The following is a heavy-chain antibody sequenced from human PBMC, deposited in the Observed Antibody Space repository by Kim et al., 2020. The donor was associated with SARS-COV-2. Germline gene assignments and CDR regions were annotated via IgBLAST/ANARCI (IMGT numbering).Heavy chain of an antibody. CDR1: GFTFSSYS. V-gene: IGHV3-21*01. CDR2: ISSSSSYI. CDR3: ATPRGYSGDTILDY. J-gene: IGHJ4*02. D-gene: IGHD1-26*01. Sequence: GGSLRLSCAASGFTFSSYSMNWVRQAPGKGLEWVSSISSSSSYIYYADSVKGRFTISRDNAKNSLYLQMNSLRAEDTAVYYCATPRGYSGDTILDYWGQGTLVTVSS.